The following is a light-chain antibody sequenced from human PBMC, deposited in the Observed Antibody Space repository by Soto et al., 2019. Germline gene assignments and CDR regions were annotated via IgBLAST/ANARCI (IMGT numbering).Light chain of an antibody. CDR2: DAA. CDR1: QSFISTY. Sequence: ETVLTQSPGTLSLSPGERATLSCRASQSFISTYLAWYQQKPGQAPRLFIFDAASRAPGIPDRFIGSGSGTDFTLTISRLEPEDFAVYFCQQYGTSPCTFGQGTKLEIK. V-gene: IGKV3-20*01. CDR3: QQYGTSPCT. J-gene: IGKJ2*02.